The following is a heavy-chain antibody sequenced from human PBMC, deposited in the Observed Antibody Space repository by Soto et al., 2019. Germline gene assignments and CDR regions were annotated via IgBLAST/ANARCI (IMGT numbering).Heavy chain of an antibody. CDR2: ISSDGDIT. D-gene: IGHD3-9*01. Sequence: GGSLRLSCAASGFTFSEYSMHWVRQAPGKGLQYVSTISSDGDITYYADSVKGRFTISRDNSKNTLYLQMNSLRPEDTAVYYCVKVSTFYDILTGYYSTNFFDPWGQGTLVTVSS. J-gene: IGHJ5*02. CDR3: VKVSTFYDILTGYYSTNFFDP. V-gene: IGHV3-64D*06. CDR1: GFTFSEYS.